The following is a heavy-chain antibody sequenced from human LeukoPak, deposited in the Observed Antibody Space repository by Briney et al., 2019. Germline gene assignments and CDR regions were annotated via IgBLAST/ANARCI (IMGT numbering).Heavy chain of an antibody. CDR3: AKSTAPAGYYLDY. CDR2: ISYDGNDK. D-gene: IGHD2-2*01. J-gene: IGHJ4*02. Sequence: GGSLRLSCAASGFTFSTYGMHWVRQAPGKGLEWVAIISYDGNDKDYADSVRGRFTISRDNSKNTLYLQMNSLRGGDMAVYYCAKSTAPAGYYLDYWGQGILVTVSS. CDR1: GFTFSTYG. V-gene: IGHV3-30*18.